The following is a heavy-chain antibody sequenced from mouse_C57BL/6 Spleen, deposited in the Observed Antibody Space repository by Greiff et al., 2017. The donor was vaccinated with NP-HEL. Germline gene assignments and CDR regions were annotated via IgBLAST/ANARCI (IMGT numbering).Heavy chain of an antibody. D-gene: IGHD1-1*02. Sequence: EVKLMESGAELVKPGASVKLSCTASGFNIKDYYMHWVKQRTEQGLEWIGRIDPEDGETKYAPKFQGKATITAYTSSNTAYLQLSSLTSEDTDVYYCARFYGQLAAMDYWGQGTSVTVSS. CDR2: IDPEDGET. CDR1: GFNIKDYY. V-gene: IGHV14-2*01. CDR3: ARFYGQLAAMDY. J-gene: IGHJ4*01.